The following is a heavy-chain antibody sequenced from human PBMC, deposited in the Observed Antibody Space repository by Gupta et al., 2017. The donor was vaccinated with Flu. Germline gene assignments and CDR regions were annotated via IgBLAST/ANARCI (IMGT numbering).Heavy chain of an antibody. V-gene: IGHV4-38-2*01. J-gene: IGHJ4*02. CDR1: GFSISNYY. CDR3: ARSYQARNYFDY. Sequence: QVQLQESGPGLVKPSETLSLTCAVSGFSISNYYWGWVRQSPGKGLEWIATIFHTGATYYNPSLQSRVTMSIDTSKNHYSLRLSSVTASDTAFYYCARSYQARNYFDYWGPGALVTVSS. CDR2: IFHTGAT.